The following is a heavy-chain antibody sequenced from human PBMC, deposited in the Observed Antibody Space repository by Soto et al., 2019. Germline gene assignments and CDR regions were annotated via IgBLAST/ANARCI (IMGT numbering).Heavy chain of an antibody. CDR2: ISYDGSNK. V-gene: IGHV3-30*18. CDR1: GFTFSSYG. D-gene: IGHD2-15*01. Sequence: HPGGSLRLSCAASGFTFSSYGMHWVRQAPGKGLEWVAVISYDGSNKYYADSVKGRFTISRDNSKNTLYLQMNSLRAEDTAVYYCAKDYLLGYCSGGSCHRGVWDWGQGTLVTVSS. J-gene: IGHJ4*02. CDR3: AKDYLLGYCSGGSCHRGVWD.